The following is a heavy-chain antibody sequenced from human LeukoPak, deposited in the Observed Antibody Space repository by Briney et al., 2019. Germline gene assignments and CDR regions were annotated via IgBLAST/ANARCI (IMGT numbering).Heavy chain of an antibody. CDR1: GFTFSSHS. V-gene: IGHV3-48*02. D-gene: IGHD3-10*01. CDR3: AREDDDRGPNTLDV. CDR2: IDSGSGNI. J-gene: IGHJ3*01. Sequence: GGSLRLSCAASGFTFSSHSMNWVRQAPGKGLEWLSYIDSGSGNIYYRDSVKGRFTTSRDNAQDSLHLQMDSLRDEDTAVYYCAREDDDRGPNTLDVWGQGTVATVSS.